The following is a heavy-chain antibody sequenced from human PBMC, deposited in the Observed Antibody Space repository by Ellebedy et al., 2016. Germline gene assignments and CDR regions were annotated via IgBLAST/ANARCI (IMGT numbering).Heavy chain of an antibody. Sequence: ASVKVSCXASGYTFTSYDINWVRQATGQGLEWMGWMNPNSGNTGYAQKFQGRVTMTRNTSISTAYMELSRLRSDDTAVYYCARGDKYCGGDCYWSENWFDPWGQGTLVTVSS. CDR2: MNPNSGNT. J-gene: IGHJ5*02. D-gene: IGHD2-21*02. CDR1: GYTFTSYD. V-gene: IGHV1-8*01. CDR3: ARGDKYCGGDCYWSENWFDP.